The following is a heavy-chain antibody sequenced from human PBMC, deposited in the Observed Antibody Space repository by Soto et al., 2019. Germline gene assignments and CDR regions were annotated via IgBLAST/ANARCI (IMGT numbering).Heavy chain of an antibody. CDR1: GFSFSTFA. CDR3: AKGNYGDYGGFDP. Sequence: EVQILESGGGLIQPGGSLRLSCAASGFSFSTFAMTWVRQAPGKGLEWVSTMISTGISTYDADSVKGRFTISRANSKNTLYLQMNSLRAEDSAVDYCAKGNYGDYGGFDPWGQGTLVTVSS. J-gene: IGHJ5*02. D-gene: IGHD4-17*01. CDR2: MISTGIST. V-gene: IGHV3-23*01.